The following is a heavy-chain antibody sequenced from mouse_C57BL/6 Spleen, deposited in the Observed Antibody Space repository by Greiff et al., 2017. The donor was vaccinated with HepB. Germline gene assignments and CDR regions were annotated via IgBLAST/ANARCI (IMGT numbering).Heavy chain of an antibody. J-gene: IGHJ2*01. V-gene: IGHV3-1*01. CDR1: GYSITSGYD. CDR3: ARAGYSNYDVFFDY. Sequence: EVQGVESGPGMVKPSQSLSLTCTVTGYSITSGYDWHWIRHFPGNKLEWMGYISYSGSTNYNPSLKSRISITHDTSKNHFFLKLNSVTTEDTATYYCARAGYSNYDVFFDYWGQGTTLTVSS. D-gene: IGHD2-5*01. CDR2: ISYSGST.